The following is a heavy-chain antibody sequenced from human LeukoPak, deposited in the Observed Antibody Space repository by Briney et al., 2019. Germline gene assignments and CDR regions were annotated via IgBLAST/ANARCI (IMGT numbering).Heavy chain of an antibody. V-gene: IGHV3-23*01. CDR2: ISASGGST. J-gene: IGHJ4*02. Sequence: GGSLRLSCAASGFTFSDYGMSWVRQAPGKGLEWVSAISASGGSTYYADSVKGRFTISRDNSKNTLYLQMNSLRAEDTALYYCAKVNLVVPIGYFDYWGQGTLVTVSS. D-gene: IGHD2-2*01. CDR3: AKVNLVVPIGYFDY. CDR1: GFTFSDYG.